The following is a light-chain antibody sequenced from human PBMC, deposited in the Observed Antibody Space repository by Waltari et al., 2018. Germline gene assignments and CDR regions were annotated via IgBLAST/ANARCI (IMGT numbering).Light chain of an antibody. CDR1: QSVSNN. CDR3: QQYNKWPLT. CDR2: GAS. V-gene: IGKV3-15*01. J-gene: IGKJ2*01. Sequence: EIVVTQSPATLSVSPGERATLSCRASQSVSNNLAWYQQKPGQAPRLLIYGASTRATGIPARFSGSGSGTEFTLTISSMQSEDFAVYYCQQYNKWPLTFGQGTKLEIK.